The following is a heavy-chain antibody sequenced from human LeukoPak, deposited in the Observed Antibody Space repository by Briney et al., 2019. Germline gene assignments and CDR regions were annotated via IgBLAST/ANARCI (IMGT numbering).Heavy chain of an antibody. Sequence: GGSLRLSCVASEFNFFSYGMQWVRQAPGKGLVWVSRIFTDGTTTSYADSVKGRFTISRDNAKNTLYLQMNRLRAEDTAVYYCARELPREVTLDYWGQGTLVTVSP. CDR3: ARELPREVTLDY. D-gene: IGHD2-21*02. CDR1: EFNFFSYG. V-gene: IGHV3-74*01. CDR2: IFTDGTTT. J-gene: IGHJ4*01.